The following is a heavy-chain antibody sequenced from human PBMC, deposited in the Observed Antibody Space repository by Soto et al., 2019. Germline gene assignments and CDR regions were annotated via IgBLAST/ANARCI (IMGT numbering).Heavy chain of an antibody. J-gene: IGHJ6*03. V-gene: IGHV4-59*08. CDR2: IYYSGST. Sequence: TLSLTCTVSGGSISSYYWSWIRQPPGKGLEWIGYIYYSGSTNYNPSLKSRVTISVDTSKNQFSLKLSSVTAADTAVYYCARQPRGTIFGVVKNYYYYYMDVWGKGTTVTVSS. CDR1: GGSISSYY. D-gene: IGHD3-3*01. CDR3: ARQPRGTIFGVVKNYYYYYMDV.